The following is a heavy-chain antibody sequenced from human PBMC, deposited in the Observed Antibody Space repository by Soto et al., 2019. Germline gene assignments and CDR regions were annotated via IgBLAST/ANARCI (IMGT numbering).Heavy chain of an antibody. Sequence: QVQLVQSGAEVKKPGASVKVSCKASGYTFTGFYMHWVRQAPGQGLEWMGWINPKSGDTEYAQNFRGWVTMTRDTSISTAYMELSRLKSDDTAVYYCASGGSTVTREFDYWGQGTLVSVSS. CDR3: ASGGSTVTREFDY. D-gene: IGHD4-17*01. V-gene: IGHV1-2*04. CDR1: GYTFTGFY. CDR2: INPKSGDT. J-gene: IGHJ4*02.